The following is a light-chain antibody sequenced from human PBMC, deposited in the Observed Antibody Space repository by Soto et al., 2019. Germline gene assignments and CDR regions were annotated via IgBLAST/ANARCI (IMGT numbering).Light chain of an antibody. CDR3: AAWYDSLGAVV. Sequence: QSVLTQPPSASATPGQRVTISCSGSRSNIGNNNAYWYQHVPGTAPKLIIHHNSLRPSWAPDRFSDSKSGTSASLAISGLQSDDESDYYCAAWYDSLGAVVFGGGTKVTVL. CDR1: RSNIGNNN. CDR2: HNS. J-gene: IGLJ2*01. V-gene: IGLV1-47*02.